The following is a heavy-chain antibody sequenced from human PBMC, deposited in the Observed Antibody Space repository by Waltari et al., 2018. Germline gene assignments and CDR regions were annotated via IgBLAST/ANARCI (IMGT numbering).Heavy chain of an antibody. Sequence: EVQLVESGGGLVQPGGSLRLSCAGSGFTFSDQYMDWVRQAPGKGLEWVGRTRNKAHSYTTEYPASVKGRCTISRDDSKNSMYLQMNSLNTEDTAVYYCATLSSGWSWGQGTLVTVSS. D-gene: IGHD6-19*01. CDR2: TRNKAHSYTT. V-gene: IGHV3-72*01. CDR3: ATLSSGWS. CDR1: GFTFSDQY. J-gene: IGHJ5*02.